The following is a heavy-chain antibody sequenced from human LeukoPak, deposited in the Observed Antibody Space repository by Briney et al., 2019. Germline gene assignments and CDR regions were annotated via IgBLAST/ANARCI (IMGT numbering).Heavy chain of an antibody. CDR2: ISSSSSTI. J-gene: IGHJ3*02. D-gene: IGHD5-18*01. CDR1: GFTFSSYS. Sequence: GGSLRLSCAASGFTFSSYSMNWVRQAPGTGLEWVSYISSSSSTIYYADSVKGRFTISRDNAKNTLYLQMNSLRAEDTAVYYCAREADHRYSYGQMDAFDIWGQGTMVTVSS. CDR3: AREADHRYSYGQMDAFDI. V-gene: IGHV3-48*01.